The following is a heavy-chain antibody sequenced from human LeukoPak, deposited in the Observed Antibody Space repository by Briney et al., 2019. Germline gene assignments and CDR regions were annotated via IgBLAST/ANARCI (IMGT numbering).Heavy chain of an antibody. CDR1: GFTFSSYS. V-gene: IGHV3-21*01. CDR3: ARDYYGSGSLFDY. D-gene: IGHD3-10*01. J-gene: IGHJ4*02. CDR2: ISSSSSYI. Sequence: GGSLRLSCAASGFTFSSYSMNWVRQAPGKVLEWVSSISSSSSYIYYADSVKGRFTISRDNAKNSLYLQMNSLRAEDTAVYYCARDYYGSGSLFDYWGQGTLVTVSS.